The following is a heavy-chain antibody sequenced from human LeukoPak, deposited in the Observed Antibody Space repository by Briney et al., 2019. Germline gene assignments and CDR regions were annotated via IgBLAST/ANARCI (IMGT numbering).Heavy chain of an antibody. J-gene: IGHJ4*02. V-gene: IGHV3-53*01. CDR1: GFTVSSNY. Sequence: PGGSLRLSCAASGFTVSSNYMSWVRQAPGKGLEWVSVIYSGGSTYYADSVKGRFTISRDNSKNTLYLQMNSLRAEDTAVYYCARDWDSYDYVPFDYWGQGTLVTVSS. CDR3: ARDWDSYDYVPFDY. D-gene: IGHD3-16*01. CDR2: IYSGGST.